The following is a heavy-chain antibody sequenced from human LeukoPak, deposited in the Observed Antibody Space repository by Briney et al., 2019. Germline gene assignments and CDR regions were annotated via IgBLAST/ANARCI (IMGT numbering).Heavy chain of an antibody. CDR1: GFTFSSYA. J-gene: IGHJ4*02. D-gene: IGHD3-22*01. Sequence: GGSLRLSCAASGFTFSSYAMSWVRQAPGKGLEWVSAISGSGGSTYYADSVKGRVTISRDNSNTTLSLQMNSLRAEDTAVYYCAKDQRTYYDSSGYGSDYFDYWGQGTLVTVSS. CDR3: AKDQRTYYDSSGYGSDYFDY. V-gene: IGHV3-23*01. CDR2: ISGSGGST.